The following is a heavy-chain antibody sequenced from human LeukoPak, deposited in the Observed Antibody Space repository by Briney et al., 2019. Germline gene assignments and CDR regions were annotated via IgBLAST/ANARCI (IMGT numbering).Heavy chain of an antibody. CDR2: INPNSGGT. CDR1: GYTFTGYY. CDR3: ARVLRTDCSSTSCYTLYYYYYMDV. Sequence: ASVTVSCKASGYTFTGYYMHWVRQAPGQGLEWMGWINPNSGGTNYAQKFQGRVTMTRDTSISTAYMELSRLRSDDTAVYYCARVLRTDCSSTSCYTLYYYYYMDVWGKGTTVTVSS. V-gene: IGHV1-2*02. D-gene: IGHD2-2*02. J-gene: IGHJ6*03.